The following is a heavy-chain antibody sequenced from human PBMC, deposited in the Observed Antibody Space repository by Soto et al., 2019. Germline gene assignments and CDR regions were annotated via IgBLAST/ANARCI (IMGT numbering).Heavy chain of an antibody. D-gene: IGHD3-3*01. J-gene: IGHJ5*02. CDR2: ISSSSSYI. CDR1: GFTFSSYS. Sequence: EVQLVESGGGLVKPGGSLRLSCAASGFTFSSYSMNWVRQAPGKGLEWVSSISSSSSYIYYADSVKGRFTISRDNAKNSLYLQMNSLRAEDTAVYYCARDRGFLEWSKGDWFDPWGQGTLFTVSS. CDR3: ARDRGFLEWSKGDWFDP. V-gene: IGHV3-21*01.